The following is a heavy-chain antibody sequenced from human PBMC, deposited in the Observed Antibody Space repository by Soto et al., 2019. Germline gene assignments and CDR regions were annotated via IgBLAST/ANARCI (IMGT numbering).Heavy chain of an antibody. V-gene: IGHV3-21*01. D-gene: IGHD2-8*01. CDR3: ARGPDIVLMVYALYYGMDV. CDR1: GFTFSSYS. J-gene: IGHJ6*02. Sequence: GSLSLSCAASGFTFSSYSMNWVRQDPGKGLEWVSSISSSSSYIYYADSVKGRFTISRDNAKNSLYLQMNSLRAEDTAVYYCARGPDIVLMVYALYYGMDVWGQGTTVTVSS. CDR2: ISSSSSYI.